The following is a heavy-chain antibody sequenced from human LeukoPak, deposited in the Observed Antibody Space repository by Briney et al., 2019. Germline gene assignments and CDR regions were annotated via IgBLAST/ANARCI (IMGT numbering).Heavy chain of an antibody. D-gene: IGHD3-22*01. CDR3: TTVRFEVDSSGYYHNYFDP. Sequence: SVKVSCKASGGTFSSYAISWVRQAPGQGLEWMGGIIPIFGTANYAQKFQGRVTITTDESTSTAYMELSSLRSEDTAVYYCTTVRFEVDSSGYYHNYFDPWGQGTLVTVSS. J-gene: IGHJ5*02. CDR2: IIPIFGTA. V-gene: IGHV1-69*05. CDR1: GGTFSSYA.